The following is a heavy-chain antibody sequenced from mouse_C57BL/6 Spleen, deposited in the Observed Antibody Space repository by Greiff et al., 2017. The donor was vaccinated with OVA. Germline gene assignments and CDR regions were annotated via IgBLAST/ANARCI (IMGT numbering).Heavy chain of an antibody. J-gene: IGHJ2*01. D-gene: IGHD2-5*01. CDR2: INPNNGGT. V-gene: IGHV1-26*01. CDR3: ARGDSKSDFDY. Sequence: EVQLQQSGPELVKPGASVKISCKASGYTFTDYYMNWVKQSHGKSLEWIGDINPNNGGTSYNQKFKGKATLTVDKSSSTAYMELRSLTYEDSAVYYCARGDSKSDFDYWGQGTTLTVSS. CDR1: GYTFTDYY.